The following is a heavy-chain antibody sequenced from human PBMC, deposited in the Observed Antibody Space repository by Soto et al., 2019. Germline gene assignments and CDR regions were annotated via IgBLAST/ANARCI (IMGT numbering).Heavy chain of an antibody. D-gene: IGHD1-26*01. V-gene: IGHV1-69*06. J-gene: IGHJ4*02. CDR3: ARPSVAGATIRFDY. CDR2: IIPIFGTA. Sequence: GASVKVSCKASGGTFSSYAISWVRQAPGQGLEWMGGIIPIFGTANYAQKFQGRVTITADKSTSTAYMELSSLRSEDTAVYYCARPSVAGATIRFDYWGQGTLVTVSS. CDR1: GGTFSSYA.